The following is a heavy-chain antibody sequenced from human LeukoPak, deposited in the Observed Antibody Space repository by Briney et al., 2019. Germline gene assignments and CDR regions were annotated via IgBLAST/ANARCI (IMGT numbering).Heavy chain of an antibody. CDR1: GYTFTGYY. CDR3: ARAQEGYDFWSGYYTGFTTFDY. CDR2: INPNSGGT. Sequence: GASVKVSCKAPGYTFTGYYMHWVRQAPGQGLEWMGWINPNSGGTNYAQKFQGRVTMTRDTSISTAYMELSRLRSDDTAVYYCARAQEGYDFWSGYYTGFTTFDYWGQGTLVTVSS. D-gene: IGHD3-3*01. J-gene: IGHJ4*02. V-gene: IGHV1-2*02.